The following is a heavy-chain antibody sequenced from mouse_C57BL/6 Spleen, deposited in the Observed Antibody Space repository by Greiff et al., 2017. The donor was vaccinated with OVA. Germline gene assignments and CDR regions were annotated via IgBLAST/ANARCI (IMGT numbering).Heavy chain of an antibody. CDR3: VIDGYYSNQAWCAY. D-gene: IGHD2-3*01. V-gene: IGHV1-72*01. Sequence: VQLQQPGAELVKPGASVKLSCKASGYTFTSYWMHWVKQRPGRGLEWIGRIDPNSGGTKYNEKFKSKATLTVDKPSSTTYMQLSSLTSEDSAVYYCVIDGYYSNQAWCAYWGQGTLVTVSA. CDR1: GYTFTSYW. J-gene: IGHJ3*01. CDR2: IDPNSGGT.